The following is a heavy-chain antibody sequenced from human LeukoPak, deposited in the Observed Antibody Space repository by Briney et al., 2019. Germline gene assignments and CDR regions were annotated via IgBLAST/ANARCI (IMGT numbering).Heavy chain of an antibody. CDR1: GFTFSIYA. D-gene: IGHD1-26*01. J-gene: IGHJ4*02. Sequence: PGGSLRLSCAASGFTFSIYAMHWLRQAPGKGLEYVSFISSNGGSTYYANSVKGRFTISRDNSKNTLYLQMGSLSAEDMAVYYCARDGTDYWGQGTLVTVSS. V-gene: IGHV3-64*01. CDR2: ISSNGGST. CDR3: ARDGTDY.